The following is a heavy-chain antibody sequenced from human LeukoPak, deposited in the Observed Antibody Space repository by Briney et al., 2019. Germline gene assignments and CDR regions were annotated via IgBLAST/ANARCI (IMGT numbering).Heavy chain of an antibody. J-gene: IGHJ3*02. Sequence: ASVKVSCKASGYTFTSYAMHWVRQAPGQRLEWMGWINAGNGNTKYSQKFQGRVTITRDTSASTAYMELSSLRSEDTAVYYCARAFKYTFSRPWPDDYGHDAFDIWGQGTMVTVSS. V-gene: IGHV1-3*01. CDR3: ARAFKYTFSRPWPDDYGHDAFDI. CDR1: GYTFTSYA. D-gene: IGHD4-17*01. CDR2: INAGNGNT.